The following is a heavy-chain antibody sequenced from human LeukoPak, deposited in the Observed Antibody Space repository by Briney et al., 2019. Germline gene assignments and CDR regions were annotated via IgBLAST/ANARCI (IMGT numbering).Heavy chain of an antibody. Sequence: GASVKVSCKASVYTFTGYYMHWVRQAPGQGLEWMGWINPNSGGTNYAQKFQGRVTMTRDTSISTAYMELSRLRSDDTAVYYCARVPYGWGSGSYYDYWGQGTLVTVSS. CDR3: ARVPYGWGSGSYYDY. D-gene: IGHD3-10*01. CDR1: VYTFTGYY. CDR2: INPNSGGT. V-gene: IGHV1-2*02. J-gene: IGHJ4*02.